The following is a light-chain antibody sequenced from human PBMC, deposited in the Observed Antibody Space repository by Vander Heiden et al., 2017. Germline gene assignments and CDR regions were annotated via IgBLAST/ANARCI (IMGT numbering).Light chain of an antibody. CDR2: EVR. CDR1: SIDDGGNQY. V-gene: IGLV2-14*01. J-gene: IGLJ2*01. Sequence: QSALTQTASVSGYPGLSITTSCTGTSIDDGGNQYVSWYQQHPGKAPKLMIYEVRNRPSGVSNRFSGSKSGNTASQTISWLRAEDEADYYCSSFTSSSTVLFGGGTKLTVL. CDR3: SSFTSSSTVL.